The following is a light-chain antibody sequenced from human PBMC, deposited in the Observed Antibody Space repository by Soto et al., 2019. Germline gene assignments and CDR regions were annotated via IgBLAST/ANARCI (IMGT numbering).Light chain of an antibody. CDR1: QSVLYSSNNKNY. CDR2: WAS. J-gene: IGKJ1*01. Sequence: DIVMIQSPDSLAVSLGERATINCKSSQSVLYSSNNKNYLAWYQQKPGQPPKVLIYWASTRESGVPDRFSGSGSGTDFTLTISSLQAEDVAVYYCQQYYSTPRTFCQGTKVEIK. V-gene: IGKV4-1*01. CDR3: QQYYSTPRT.